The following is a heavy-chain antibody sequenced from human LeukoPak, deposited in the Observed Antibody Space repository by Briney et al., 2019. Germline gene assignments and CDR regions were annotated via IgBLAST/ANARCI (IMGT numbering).Heavy chain of an antibody. CDR2: ISSSSGAI. CDR1: GGSTSSSS. J-gene: IGHJ4*02. D-gene: IGHD2-15*01. CDR3: ARDPSHCSGGSCFSGSDY. V-gene: IGHV3-48*01. Sequence: PSETLSLTCTVSGGSTSSSSYYWGWLRQAPGKGLEWLSYISSSSGAIYYADSVKGRFTTSRDNVKNSLYLQMNNLRVEDTGVYCCARDPSHCSGGSCFSGSDYWGQGTLVTVSS.